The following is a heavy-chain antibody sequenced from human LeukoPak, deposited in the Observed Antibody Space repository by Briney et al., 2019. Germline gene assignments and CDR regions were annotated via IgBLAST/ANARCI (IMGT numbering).Heavy chain of an antibody. D-gene: IGHD5-24*01. CDR3: ARQFQY. CDR2: IYTSGST. V-gene: IGHV4-61*02. CDR1: GDSISGGSYY. Sequence: SETLSLTCSVSGDSISGGSYYWNWIRQPAGKGLEWIGLIYTSGSTNYNPSLKSRVTILLDTSKNQFSLRLNSVTAADTAVYFCARQFQYWGQGTPVTVSS. J-gene: IGHJ4*02.